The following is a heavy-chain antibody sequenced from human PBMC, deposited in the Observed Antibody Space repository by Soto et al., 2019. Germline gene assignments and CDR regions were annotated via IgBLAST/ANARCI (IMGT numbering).Heavy chain of an antibody. D-gene: IGHD4-17*01. CDR2: VFWNDDK. CDR3: AHRRSRNEYGCDV. CDR1: GFSLNTGGVG. V-gene: IGHV2-5*01. J-gene: IGHJ6*02. Sequence: QITLKESGPSLVKATQTLTLTCTFTGFSLNTGGVGVGWIRQPPGKALEWLALVFWNDDKRYRPSLRSRIAITKDTSKNQVVLMMTNMDPVDTATYFCAHRRSRNEYGCDVWGQGPTVTVSS.